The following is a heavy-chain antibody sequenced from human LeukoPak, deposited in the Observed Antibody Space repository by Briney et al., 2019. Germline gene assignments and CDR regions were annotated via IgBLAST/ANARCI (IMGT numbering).Heavy chain of an antibody. V-gene: IGHV4-30-4*01. D-gene: IGHD3-22*01. CDR3: ARARRSSGYYHFDY. J-gene: IGHJ4*02. Sequence: SQTLSLTCTVSGGSIRSGDNYWSWIRQPPGKGLEWIGYIYYSGSTYYNPSLKSRLTIPVDTSKNQFSLKLTSVTAADTAVYFCARARRSSGYYHFDYWGQGTLVTVSS. CDR1: GGSIRSGDNY. CDR2: IYYSGST.